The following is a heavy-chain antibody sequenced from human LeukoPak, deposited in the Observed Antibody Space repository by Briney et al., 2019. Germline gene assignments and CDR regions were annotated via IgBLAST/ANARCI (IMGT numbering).Heavy chain of an antibody. CDR3: ARGGDRCGYGGRFDP. Sequence: TLSLICAVSGGSIYRSVDPWSWIRQPPGKGLDWNAYFYYIGSTYYNPSLKRRDPISLHTSKNHFSTELTSWPAAGTAVLFCARGGDRCGYGGRFDPWGQGTLVTVSS. J-gene: IGHJ5*02. CDR1: GGSIYRSVDP. D-gene: IGHD3-22*01. V-gene: IGHV4-30-4*07. CDR2: FYYIGST.